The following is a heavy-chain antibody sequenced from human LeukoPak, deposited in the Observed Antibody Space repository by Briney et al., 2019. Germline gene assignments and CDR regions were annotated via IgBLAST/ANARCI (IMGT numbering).Heavy chain of an antibody. Sequence: GGSLRLPCVTSGFTFSHYYMTWIRQAPGKGLEWVSYISGTGNNKYYADSVKGRFTISRDNARNSLYLQMNSLRAEDTAMYYCARDYSESEYFFDYWGQGSLVTVSS. CDR3: ARDYSESEYFFDY. D-gene: IGHD1-26*01. CDR2: ISGTGNNK. J-gene: IGHJ4*02. CDR1: GFTFSHYY. V-gene: IGHV3-11*01.